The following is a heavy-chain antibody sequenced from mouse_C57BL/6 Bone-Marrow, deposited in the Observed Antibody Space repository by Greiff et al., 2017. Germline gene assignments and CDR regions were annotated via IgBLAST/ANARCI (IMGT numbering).Heavy chain of an antibody. CDR3: ARRGGDAMDY. CDR2: IYPGDGDT. CDR1: GYAFSSSW. Sequence: VQLQQSGPELVKPGASVKISCKASGYAFSSSWMNWVKQRPGKGLEWIGRIYPGDGDTNYNGKFKGKATLTADKSSSTAYMQLSSLTSEDSAVYFCARRGGDAMDYWGQGTSVTVSS. V-gene: IGHV1-82*01. J-gene: IGHJ4*01.